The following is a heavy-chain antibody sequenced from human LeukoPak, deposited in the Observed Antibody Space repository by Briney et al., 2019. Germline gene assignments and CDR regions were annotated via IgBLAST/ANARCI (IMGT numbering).Heavy chain of an antibody. CDR1: GFTFSDYY. CDR3: ARVRSWGYFDY. D-gene: IGHD1-26*01. CDR2: ISSSSSYT. Sequence: GGSLRLSCAASGFTFSDYYMSWIRQAPGRGLEWVSYISSSSSYTNYADSVKGRFTISRDNAKNSLYLQMNSLRAEDTAVYYCARVRSWGYFDYWGQGTLVTVSS. V-gene: IGHV3-11*05. J-gene: IGHJ4*02.